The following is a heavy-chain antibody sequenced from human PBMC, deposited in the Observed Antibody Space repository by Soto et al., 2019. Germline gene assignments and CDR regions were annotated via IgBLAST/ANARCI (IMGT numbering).Heavy chain of an antibody. D-gene: IGHD3-9*01. CDR3: ARDVYDIWTGWLSDK. Sequence: QVQLVESGGALVKPGGSLRLSCAASGFTFGDYYMSWIRQTPGKGLEWMSFINSDGSTNYYADSVKGRFTISRDNAKNSLYLQMNSLRAEDTAVYYCARDVYDIWTGWLSDKWGQGTLVTVSS. CDR2: INSDGSTN. CDR1: GFTFGDYY. J-gene: IGHJ4*02. V-gene: IGHV3-11*01.